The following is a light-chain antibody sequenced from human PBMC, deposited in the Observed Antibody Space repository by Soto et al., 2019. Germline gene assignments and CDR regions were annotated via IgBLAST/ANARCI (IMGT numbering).Light chain of an antibody. CDR1: QDITNY. CDR2: DAS. V-gene: IGKV1-33*01. Sequence: DIQMTQSPSSLSASVGARVTITCQASQDITNYLNWYQHKPGKAPKLLIYDASHLERGVPSRFSGSGSETDFTLTISSLQPEDVATYYCQQYDNLPLTFGGGTKVEI. CDR3: QQYDNLPLT. J-gene: IGKJ4*01.